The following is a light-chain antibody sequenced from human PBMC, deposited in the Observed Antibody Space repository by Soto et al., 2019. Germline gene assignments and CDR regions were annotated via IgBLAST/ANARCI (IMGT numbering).Light chain of an antibody. CDR2: DAS. Sequence: DIQMTQSPSSLSASVGDRVIITCQASQDISNYLNWYQQKPGKAPKLLIYDASDLETGVPSRFSGSGSGTDFTFTISSLQPEDIATYYCQQYDNLPAITFGQGTRLEI. V-gene: IGKV1-33*01. J-gene: IGKJ5*01. CDR3: QQYDNLPAIT. CDR1: QDISNY.